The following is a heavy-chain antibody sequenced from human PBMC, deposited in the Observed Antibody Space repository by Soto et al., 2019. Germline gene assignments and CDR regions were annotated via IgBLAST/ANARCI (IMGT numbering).Heavy chain of an antibody. J-gene: IGHJ4*02. CDR1: GFTFSDYY. D-gene: IGHD5-12*01. CDR3: ARDRHRYSGCDYVDY. CDR2: ISSISSYT. V-gene: IGHV3-11*05. Sequence: QVQLVESGGGLVKPGGSLRLSCAASGFTFSDYYMSWIRQAPGKGLEWVSYISSISSYTNYADSVKGRFTISRDNAKNSLYLQMNSRRAEDTGVYFCARDRHRYSGCDYVDYWGQGTLVTVSS.